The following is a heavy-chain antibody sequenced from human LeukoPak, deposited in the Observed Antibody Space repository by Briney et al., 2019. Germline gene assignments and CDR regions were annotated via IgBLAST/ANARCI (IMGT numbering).Heavy chain of an antibody. CDR1: GFTFDDYA. J-gene: IGHJ4*02. CDR3: ARADDEWFGESQTHYFDY. CDR2: ISWNSGSI. D-gene: IGHD3-10*01. Sequence: PGGSLRLSCAASGFTFDDYAMHWVRQAPGKGLEWVSGISWNSGSIGYADSVKGRFTISRDNAKNSLYLQMNSLRAEDTAVYYCARADDEWFGESQTHYFDYWGQGTLVTVSS. V-gene: IGHV3-9*01.